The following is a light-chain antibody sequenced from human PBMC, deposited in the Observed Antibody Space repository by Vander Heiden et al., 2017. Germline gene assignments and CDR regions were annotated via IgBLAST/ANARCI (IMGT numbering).Light chain of an antibody. CDR2: EDN. CDR3: QSYDSSNQV. V-gene: IGLV6-57*01. Sequence: NFMLTQPHSVSESPGKTVTISCTRSSGSIASNYLQWYQQRPGSSPTTVIFEDNHSPSGVPDRFSGSIDSSSISASLTISGLKTEDEAYYYCQSYDSSNQVFGGGTKLTVL. J-gene: IGLJ3*02. CDR1: SGSIASNY.